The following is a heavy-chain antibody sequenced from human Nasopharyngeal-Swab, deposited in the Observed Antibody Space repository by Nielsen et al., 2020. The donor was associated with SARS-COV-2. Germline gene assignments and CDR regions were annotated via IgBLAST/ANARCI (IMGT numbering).Heavy chain of an antibody. J-gene: IGHJ6*03. CDR3: AKTMVRGDFYYFLDV. CDR2: ISWKSGNM. CDR1: GFRFDDYT. Sequence: SLKITCVASGFRFDDYTMHWVRQAPGKGLEWVSGISWKSGNMGYADSVKGRFTISRDNAKNSVYLQMNSLRPEDTALYYCAKTMVRGDFYYFLDVWGKGTTVTVSS. V-gene: IGHV3-9*01. D-gene: IGHD3-10*01.